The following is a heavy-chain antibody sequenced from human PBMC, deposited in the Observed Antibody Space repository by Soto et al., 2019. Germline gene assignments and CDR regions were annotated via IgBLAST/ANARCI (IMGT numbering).Heavy chain of an antibody. J-gene: IGHJ4*02. CDR1: GFTFSSYS. CDR2: ISSSSSYI. CDR3: ARDPNDYVWGSYRPY. Sequence: GGSLRLSCAASGFTFSSYSMNWVRQAPGKGLEWVSSISSSSSYIYYADSVKGRFTISRDNAKNSLYLQMNSLRAEDTAVYYCARDPNDYVWGSYRPYWGQGTLVTV. D-gene: IGHD3-16*02. V-gene: IGHV3-21*01.